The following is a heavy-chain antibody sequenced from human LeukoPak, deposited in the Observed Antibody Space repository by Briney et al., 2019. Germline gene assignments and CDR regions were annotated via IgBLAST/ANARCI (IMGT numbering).Heavy chain of an antibody. V-gene: IGHV5-51*01. CDR3: ARLSSSWSFDY. D-gene: IGHD6-13*01. CDR2: IYPGASDT. J-gene: IGHJ4*02. Sequence: GESLKISCKGSGYIFTSYYIGWVRQMPGKGLEWMGIIYPGASDTRYSPSFQGQVTLSVDKSITTAYLQWSSLKASDTAMYCCARLSSSWSFDYWGQGTLVTVSS. CDR1: GYIFTSYY.